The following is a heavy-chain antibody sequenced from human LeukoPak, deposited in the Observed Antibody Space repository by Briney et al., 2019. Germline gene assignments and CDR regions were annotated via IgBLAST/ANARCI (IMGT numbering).Heavy chain of an antibody. Sequence: ASVKVSCKASGGTFSSYAISWVRQAPGQGLEWMGGIIPIFGTANYAQKFQGRVTITADESTSTAYMELSSLRSEDTAVYYCARAPDSGSYLDYWGQGTLVTVSS. CDR2: IIPIFGTA. J-gene: IGHJ4*02. D-gene: IGHD1-26*01. V-gene: IGHV1-69*13. CDR1: GGTFSSYA. CDR3: ARAPDSGSYLDY.